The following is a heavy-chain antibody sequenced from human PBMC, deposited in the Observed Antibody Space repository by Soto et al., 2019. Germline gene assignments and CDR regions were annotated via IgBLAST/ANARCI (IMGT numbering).Heavy chain of an antibody. Sequence: ASVKVSCKASGYTFTGHYIHWVRQAPEQGPEWMGEIGPETGATRYAQKFQGRVTMTRDMSITTVYMELNNLSPDDTAVYYCGRGRSGQIVVFYWGQGTPVTVSS. D-gene: IGHD1-26*01. J-gene: IGHJ4*02. CDR1: GYTFTGHY. CDR2: IGPETGAT. CDR3: GRGRSGQIVVFY. V-gene: IGHV1-2*02.